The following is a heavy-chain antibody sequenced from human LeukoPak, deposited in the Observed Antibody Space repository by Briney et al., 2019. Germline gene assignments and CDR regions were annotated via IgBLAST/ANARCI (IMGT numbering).Heavy chain of an antibody. Sequence: ASVKVSCKASGGTFISYAISWVRQAPGQGLEWMGGIIPIFGTANYAQKFQGRVTITADESTSTAYMELSSLRSEDTAVYYCARAHCGGDCYPPSYYYYGMDVWGQGTTVTVSS. CDR3: ARAHCGGDCYPPSYYYYGMDV. D-gene: IGHD2-21*02. V-gene: IGHV1-69*13. J-gene: IGHJ6*02. CDR2: IIPIFGTA. CDR1: GGTFISYA.